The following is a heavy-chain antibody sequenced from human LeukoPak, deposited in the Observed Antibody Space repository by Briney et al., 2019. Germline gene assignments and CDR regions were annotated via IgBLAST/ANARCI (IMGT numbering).Heavy chain of an antibody. V-gene: IGHV1-2*06. CDR2: INPNSGDT. J-gene: IGHJ6*03. CDR3: ARSAEDCNNGVCFTDYYMDV. Sequence: SVKVSCKTSGYTFSGSYIHWVRQAPGQGLEWMGRINPNSGDTNYAQNFHARVTMTRDTSITTANMELSSLTSDDTAVYFCARSAEDCNNGVCFTDYYMDVWGKGTTVTVSS. D-gene: IGHD2-8*01. CDR1: GYTFSGSY.